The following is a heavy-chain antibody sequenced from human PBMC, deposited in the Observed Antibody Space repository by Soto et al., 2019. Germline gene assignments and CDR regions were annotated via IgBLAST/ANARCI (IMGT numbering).Heavy chain of an antibody. J-gene: IGHJ5*02. V-gene: IGHV4-39*01. CDR2: IYYSGST. CDR1: GGSINSSSYF. D-gene: IGHD6-19*01. CDR3: ARHYSSGSRNWFDP. Sequence: SETLSLTCSVSGGSINSSSYFWGWVRQPPGKGLGWIGSIYYSGSTYYNPSLRSRVTISVDTSKNQFSLKLSSVTAADTAVFYCARHYSSGSRNWFDPWGQGTQVTVSS.